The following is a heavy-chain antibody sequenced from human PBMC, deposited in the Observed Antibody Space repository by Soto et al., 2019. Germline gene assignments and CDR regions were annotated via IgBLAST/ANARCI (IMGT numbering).Heavy chain of an antibody. CDR1: GFIFGNYM. J-gene: IGHJ3*02. CDR3: APHVYCSGGSCHYDAFDI. D-gene: IGHD2-15*01. CDR2: IRDSGDST. Sequence: EVQLLESGGGLVQPGESLRLSCAVSGFIFGNYMMTWVRQAPGKGLEWVSTIRDSGDSTYYADSVKGRFTISRDNFKSSMYLQMDSLGAEDTAVYYCAPHVYCSGGSCHYDAFDIRGQGAMVTVSS. V-gene: IGHV3-23*01.